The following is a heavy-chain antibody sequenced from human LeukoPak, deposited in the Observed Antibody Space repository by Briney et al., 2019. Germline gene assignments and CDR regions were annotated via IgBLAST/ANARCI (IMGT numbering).Heavy chain of an antibody. CDR2: IYYSGST. V-gene: IGHV4-39*01. Sequence: MASETLSLTCTVSGGSISSSSYYWGWIRQPPGKGLEWIGSIYYSGSTYYNPSLKSRVTISVDTSKNQFSLKLSSLTAVDTAVYYCARTGPGTKQQNFDYWGQGTLVTVSS. J-gene: IGHJ4*02. CDR1: GGSISSSSYY. CDR3: ARTGPGTKQQNFDY. D-gene: IGHD1-14*01.